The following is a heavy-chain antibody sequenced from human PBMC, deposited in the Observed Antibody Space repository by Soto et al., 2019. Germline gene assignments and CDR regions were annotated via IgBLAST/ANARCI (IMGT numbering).Heavy chain of an antibody. D-gene: IGHD2-2*01. CDR1: GYTFTSYY. CDR3: AKDARRIVVVPAAMYKTSYYYYYMDV. V-gene: IGHV1-46*03. J-gene: IGHJ6*03. Sequence: ASVKGSCKASGYTFTSYYMHWVRQAPGQGLEWMGIINPSGGSTSYAQKFQGRVTMTRDTSTSTVYMELSSLRSEDTAVYYCAKDARRIVVVPAAMYKTSYYYYYMDVWGKGTTVTVS. CDR2: INPSGGST.